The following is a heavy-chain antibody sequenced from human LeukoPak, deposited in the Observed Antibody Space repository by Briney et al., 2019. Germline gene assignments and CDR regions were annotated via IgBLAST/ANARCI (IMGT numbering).Heavy chain of an antibody. V-gene: IGHV3-23*01. J-gene: IGHJ4*02. CDR1: GFTFSSYA. CDR3: AKAGSGYSYGTNDY. CDR2: ISGSGDST. Sequence: SGGSLRLSCAASGFTFSSYAMSWVRQAPGKGLEWVSAISGSGDSTYYADSVEGRFTISRDNSKNTLYLQMNSLRAEDTAVYYCAKAGSGYSYGTNDYWGQGTLVTVSS. D-gene: IGHD5-18*01.